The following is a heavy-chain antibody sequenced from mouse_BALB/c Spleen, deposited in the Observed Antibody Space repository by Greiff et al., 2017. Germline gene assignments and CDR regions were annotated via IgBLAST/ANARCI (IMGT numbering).Heavy chain of an antibody. CDR2: IYPGSGST. CDR1: GYTFTDYV. D-gene: IGHD2-4*01. Sequence: VQLQQSGPELVKPGASVKMSCKASGYTFTDYVISWVKQRTGQGLEWIGEIYPGSGSTYYNEKFKGKATLTADKSSNTAYMQLSSLTSEDSAVYFCAAITTWFAYWGQGTLVTVSA. CDR3: AAITTWFAY. V-gene: IGHV1-77*01. J-gene: IGHJ3*01.